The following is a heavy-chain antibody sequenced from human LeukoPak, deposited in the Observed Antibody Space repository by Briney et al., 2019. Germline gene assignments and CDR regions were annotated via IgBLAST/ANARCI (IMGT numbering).Heavy chain of an antibody. D-gene: IGHD3-10*01. CDR1: GFTFSTDW. CDR3: ARHLNYYLDY. V-gene: IGHV3-74*01. Sequence: QAGGSLRLSCAASGFTFSTDWMHWVRQAPGKGLVWVSRISTDGSITSYADSVKGRVTISRDNAKDTLYLQMNSLRAEDTAVYYCARHLNYYLDYWGQGTLVTVSS. CDR2: ISTDGSIT. J-gene: IGHJ4*02.